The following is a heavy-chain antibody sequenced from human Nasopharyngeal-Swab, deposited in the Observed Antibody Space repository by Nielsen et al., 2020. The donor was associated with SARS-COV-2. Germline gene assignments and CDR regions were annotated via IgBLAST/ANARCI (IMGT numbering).Heavy chain of an antibody. CDR2: IKSKTDGGTT. CDR3: TRGPPYTDTYWDAFDI. CDR1: GFTFSNAW. J-gene: IGHJ3*02. Sequence: GGSLRLSCAASGFTFSNAWMSWVRQAPGKGLEWVGRIKSKTDGGTTDYAAPVKGRFTISRDDSKNTLYLQMNSLKTEDTAVYYCTRGPPYTDTYWDAFDIWGQGTMVSVSS. D-gene: IGHD2-8*02. V-gene: IGHV3-15*01.